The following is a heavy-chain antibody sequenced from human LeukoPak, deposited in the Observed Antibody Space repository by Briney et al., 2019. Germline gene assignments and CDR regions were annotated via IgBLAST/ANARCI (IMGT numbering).Heavy chain of an antibody. D-gene: IGHD1-1*01. CDR2: IYSGGST. CDR3: ARGGRYNWTDYYYMDV. V-gene: IGHV3-66*01. Sequence: GGSLRLSCAASGFIVSSNYMNWVRQAPGKGLEWGSVIYSGGSTYYADSVKGRFTISREHSKNTLYLQMNSLRAEDTAVYYCARGGRYNWTDYYYMDVWGKGTTVTVSS. CDR1: GFIVSSNY. J-gene: IGHJ6*03.